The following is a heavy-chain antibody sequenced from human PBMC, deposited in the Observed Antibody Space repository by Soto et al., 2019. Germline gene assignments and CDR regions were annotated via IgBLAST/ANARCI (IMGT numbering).Heavy chain of an antibody. CDR2: INPSGGST. D-gene: IGHD5-12*01. CDR3: ARGRYSGYGSNGMDV. J-gene: IGHJ6*02. Sequence: QVQLVQSGAEVKKPGASVKVSCKASGYTFTSYYMHWVRQAPGQGLEWMGIINPSGGSTSYAQKFQGRVTMTRDTSTSTVYMELSSLSSDDTAVYYCARGRYSGYGSNGMDVWGQGTTVTVSS. CDR1: GYTFTSYY. V-gene: IGHV1-46*01.